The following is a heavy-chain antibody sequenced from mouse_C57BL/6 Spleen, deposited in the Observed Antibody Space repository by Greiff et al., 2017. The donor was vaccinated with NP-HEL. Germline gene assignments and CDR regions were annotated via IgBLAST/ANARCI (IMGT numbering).Heavy chain of an antibody. V-gene: IGHV5-6*01. Sequence: EVHLVESGGDLVKPGGSLKLSCAACGFTFSSYGMSWVRQTPDKRLEWVATISSGGSYTYYPDSVKGRFTISRDNAKNTLYLQMSSLKSEDTAMYYCARHGSNSYYFDYWGQGTTLTVYS. CDR2: ISSGGSYT. CDR3: ARHGSNSYYFDY. D-gene: IGHD2-5*01. J-gene: IGHJ2*01. CDR1: GFTFSSYG.